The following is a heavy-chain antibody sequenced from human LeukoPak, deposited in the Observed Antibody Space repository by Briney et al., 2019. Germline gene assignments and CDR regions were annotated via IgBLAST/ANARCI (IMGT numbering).Heavy chain of an antibody. V-gene: IGHV4-39*07. CDR3: AREVGAATKYDY. CDR2: IFYSGST. Sequence: SETLSLTCTVSGGSISTSNYYWGWIRQPPGKGLEWIGNIFYSGSTYYSPSLKSRVTISLDTSKNQFSLKLSSVTAADTAVYYCAREVGAATKYDYWGQGTLVTVSS. CDR1: GGSISTSNYY. J-gene: IGHJ4*02. D-gene: IGHD1-26*01.